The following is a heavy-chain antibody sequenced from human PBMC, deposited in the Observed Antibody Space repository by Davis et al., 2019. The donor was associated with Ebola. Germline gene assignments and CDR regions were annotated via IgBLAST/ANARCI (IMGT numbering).Heavy chain of an antibody. V-gene: IGHV3-15*01. CDR3: TADVVPAATRGVYYYYYYMDV. J-gene: IGHJ6*03. CDR2: IKGKTDGGTT. D-gene: IGHD2-2*01. Sequence: GESLKISCAASGITFSNAWMSWVRQAPGKGLEWVGRIKGKTDGGTTDYAAPGKGRFTISRDDSKNTMYLQMNSLKTEDTAVYYCTADVVPAATRGVYYYYYYMDVWGKGTTVTVSS. CDR1: GITFSNAW.